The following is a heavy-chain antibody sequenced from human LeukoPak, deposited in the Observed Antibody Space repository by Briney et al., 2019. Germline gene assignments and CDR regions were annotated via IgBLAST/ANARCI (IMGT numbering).Heavy chain of an antibody. CDR2: ISDRGNIK. Sequence: GGSLRLSCAVSGFTFCGYELNWVRQAPGKGLEWVSFISDRGNIKYYADSVKGRFTISRDNGKNSLYLQMNSLRAEDTAVYYCARGGWDPTHDAFDIWGQGTMVTVSS. CDR3: ARGGWDPTHDAFDI. J-gene: IGHJ3*02. D-gene: IGHD1-26*01. V-gene: IGHV3-48*03. CDR1: GFTFCGYE.